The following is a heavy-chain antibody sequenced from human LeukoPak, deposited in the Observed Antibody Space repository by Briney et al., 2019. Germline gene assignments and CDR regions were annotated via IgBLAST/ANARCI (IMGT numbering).Heavy chain of an antibody. D-gene: IGHD6-6*01. CDR1: GFTFSSYG. J-gene: IGHJ4*02. CDR2: IRYDGSNK. Sequence: GGSLRLSCAASGFTFSSYGMHWVRQAPGKGLEWVAFIRYDGSNKYYADSVKGRFTISRDNSKNTLYLQMNSLRAEDTAVYYCAKDKRAARLLGVYYFDYWGQGTLVTVSS. CDR3: AKDKRAARLLGVYYFDY. V-gene: IGHV3-30*02.